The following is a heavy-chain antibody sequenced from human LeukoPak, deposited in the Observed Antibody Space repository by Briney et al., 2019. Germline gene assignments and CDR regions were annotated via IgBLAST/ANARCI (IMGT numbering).Heavy chain of an antibody. V-gene: IGHV4-59*01. Sequence: SETLSLTCTVSGGSISSYYWSWIRQPPGKGLEWIGYIYYSGSTNYNPSLKSRVTISVDTSKNQFSLKLSSVTAADTAVHYCARALYSNYALDYWGQGTLVTVSS. J-gene: IGHJ4*02. CDR3: ARALYSNYALDY. D-gene: IGHD4-11*01. CDR1: GGSISSYY. CDR2: IYYSGST.